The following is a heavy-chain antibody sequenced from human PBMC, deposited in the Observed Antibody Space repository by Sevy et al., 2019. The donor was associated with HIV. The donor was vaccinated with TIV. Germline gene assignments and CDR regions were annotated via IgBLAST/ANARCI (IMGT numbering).Heavy chain of an antibody. CDR1: GGSFSFYG. CDR2: INPILGTT. V-gene: IGHV1-69*13. J-gene: IGHJ6*02. Sequence: ASVKVSCKASGGSFSFYGISWVRQAPGQGLEWMAGINPILGTTKYAQKFQGRVTITADESTSTAYMELTSLRSEDTAVYYCARGGPDDILTHYGMDVWGQGTTVTVSS. D-gene: IGHD3-9*01. CDR3: ARGGPDDILTHYGMDV.